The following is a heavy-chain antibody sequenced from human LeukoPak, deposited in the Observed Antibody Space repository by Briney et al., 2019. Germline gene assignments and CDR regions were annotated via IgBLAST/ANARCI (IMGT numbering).Heavy chain of an antibody. CDR2: INHSGST. Sequence: SETLSLTCAVYGGSFSGYCWSWIRQPPGKGLEWIGEINHSGSTNYNPSLKSRVTISVDTSKNQFSLKLSSVTAADTAVYYCARGASGARTQYYYDSSGSPPHFDYWGQGTLVTVSS. CDR3: ARGASGARTQYYYDSSGSPPHFDY. D-gene: IGHD3-22*01. J-gene: IGHJ4*02. CDR1: GGSFSGYC. V-gene: IGHV4-34*01.